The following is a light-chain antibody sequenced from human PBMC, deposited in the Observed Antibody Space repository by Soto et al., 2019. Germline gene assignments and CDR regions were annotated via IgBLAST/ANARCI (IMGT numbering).Light chain of an antibody. CDR3: QKSFSTPRT. V-gene: IGKV1-39*01. CDR2: GES. J-gene: IGKJ1*01. CDR1: QTISTY. Sequence: DLQMTQSPSPLSSSFGDSVTITCRASQTISTYLNWYQQKTGKAPKLLIYGESSLQSGVPSRLSGSGSGTDFTLTISSLQPEDFGTYYCQKSFSTPRTCGQGTKVDIK.